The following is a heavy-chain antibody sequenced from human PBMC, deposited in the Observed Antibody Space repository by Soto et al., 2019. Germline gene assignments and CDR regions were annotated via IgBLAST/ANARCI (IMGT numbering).Heavy chain of an antibody. Sequence: GGSLRLSCAASGFTFSSYWMSWVRQAPGKGLEWVANIKQDGSEKYYVDSVKGRFTISRDNAKNSLYLQINSLRAEDTAVYYCARDIGSGSYETPYYYYGMDVWGQGTTVTVSS. CDR1: GFTFSSYW. CDR2: IKQDGSEK. J-gene: IGHJ6*02. CDR3: ARDIGSGSYETPYYYYGMDV. V-gene: IGHV3-7*05. D-gene: IGHD3-10*01.